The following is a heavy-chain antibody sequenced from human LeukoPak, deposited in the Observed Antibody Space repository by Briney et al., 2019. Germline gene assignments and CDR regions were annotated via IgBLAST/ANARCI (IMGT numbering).Heavy chain of an antibody. Sequence: GGSLRLSCAASGFTFDNYRLSWVRQAPGKGLEWVSTVNADGGNTYYADSVKGRSTISRDNSKSTLILQMNSLRVEDTALYYCTKRVKYGGTWDHFADWGQGTLVTVSS. D-gene: IGHD1-26*01. CDR1: GFTFDNYR. V-gene: IGHV3-23*01. CDR2: VNADGGNT. J-gene: IGHJ4*02. CDR3: TKRVKYGGTWDHFAD.